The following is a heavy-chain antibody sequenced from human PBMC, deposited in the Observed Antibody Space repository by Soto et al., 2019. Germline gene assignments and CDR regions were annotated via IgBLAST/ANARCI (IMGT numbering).Heavy chain of an antibody. J-gene: IGHJ5*02. CDR1: GGSISSGSYY. Sequence: QLQLQESGPGLVKPSETLSLPCTVSGGSISSGSYYWGWIRQPPGKGLEWIGSIYYGGSTYYNPSLKSRVTISVDTSKNQFSLKLSSVTAADTAVYYCVRQDYGSGSQISFDPWGQGTLVTVSS. D-gene: IGHD3-10*01. CDR3: VRQDYGSGSQISFDP. V-gene: IGHV4-39*01. CDR2: IYYGGST.